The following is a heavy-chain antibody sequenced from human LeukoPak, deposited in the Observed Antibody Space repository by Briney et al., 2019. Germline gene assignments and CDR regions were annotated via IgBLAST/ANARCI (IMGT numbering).Heavy chain of an antibody. V-gene: IGHV4-31*03. Sequence: SETLSLTCTVSGGSISIGGYYWSWIRQHPGKGLEWIGYIFYNGNTYYNPSLKSRLTISGDTSENQLSLKLSSVTAADTAVYYCVRNFDSYNAFDIWGQGTMVTVSS. J-gene: IGHJ3*02. CDR3: VRNFDSYNAFDI. CDR1: GGSISIGGYY. D-gene: IGHD3-22*01. CDR2: IFYNGNT.